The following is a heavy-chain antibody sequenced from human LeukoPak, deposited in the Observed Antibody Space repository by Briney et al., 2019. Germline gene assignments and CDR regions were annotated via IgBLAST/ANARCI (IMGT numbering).Heavy chain of an antibody. J-gene: IGHJ4*02. Sequence: SETLSLTCTVSGGSISSSSYYWSWIRQPPGKGLEWIGEINHSGSTNYNPSLKSRVTISVDTSKNQFSLKLSSVTAADTAVYYCARGLEYDSSGYYYYLYWGQGTLVTVSS. V-gene: IGHV4-39*07. CDR1: GGSISSSSYY. D-gene: IGHD3-22*01. CDR2: INHSGST. CDR3: ARGLEYDSSGYYYYLY.